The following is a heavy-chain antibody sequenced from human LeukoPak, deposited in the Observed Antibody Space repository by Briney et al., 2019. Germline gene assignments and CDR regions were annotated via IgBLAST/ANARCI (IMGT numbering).Heavy chain of an antibody. Sequence: PGRSLRLSCEASGFTFSSYGMHWVRQAPGKGLEWVAVISYDGSNKYYADSVKGRFTISRDNSKNTLYLQMDSLRAEDTALYYCARDRSSSWSLDYWGLGTLVTVSS. CDR2: ISYDGSNK. CDR3: ARDRSSSWSLDY. V-gene: IGHV3-30*03. CDR1: GFTFSSYG. D-gene: IGHD6-13*01. J-gene: IGHJ4*02.